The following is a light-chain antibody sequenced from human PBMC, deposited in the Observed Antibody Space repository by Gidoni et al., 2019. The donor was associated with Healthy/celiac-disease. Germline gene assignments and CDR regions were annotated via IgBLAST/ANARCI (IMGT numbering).Light chain of an antibody. CDR2: HVS. CDR3: SSYSSSSTSYV. CDR1: SSDVGGYNY. J-gene: IGLJ1*01. V-gene: IGLV2-14*01. Sequence: QSALTQPASVSGSPGQSITISCTGTSSDVGGYNYVSWYQQHPGKAPKAMIYHVSNRPSGVSNRFSGSKSGNTASLTISGLQAEDEADYYCSSYSSSSTSYVFGTGTKVTVL.